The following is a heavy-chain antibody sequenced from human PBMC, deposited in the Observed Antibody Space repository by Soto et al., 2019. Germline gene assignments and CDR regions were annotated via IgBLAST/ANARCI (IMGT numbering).Heavy chain of an antibody. CDR1: GVTFKDYG. D-gene: IGHD3-16*01. CDR3: ARDGWGSNWYFDH. V-gene: IGHV3-30*03. CDR2: ISYDGKQT. Sequence: PGGSLRLSCGAPGVTFKDYGMHWVRQAPGKGLEWVAVISYDGKQTYYADSVKGRFTISKDKSKRTLFLQMNSLRVDDTAVYYCARDGWGSNWYFDHWGRGTLVTVSS. J-gene: IGHJ2*01.